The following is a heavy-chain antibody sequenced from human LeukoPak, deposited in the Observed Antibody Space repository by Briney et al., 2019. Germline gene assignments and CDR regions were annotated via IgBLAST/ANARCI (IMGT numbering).Heavy chain of an antibody. J-gene: IGHJ4*02. CDR3: ARELYGGTSATFDY. CDR1: GYTFTGYY. V-gene: IGHV1-2*02. CDR2: INPNSGGT. Sequence: ASVKVSCKASGYTFTGYYMHWVRQAPGQGREWRGWINPNSGGTNYAQKFQGRVTMTRDTSISTAYMELSRLRSDNTAVYYCARELYGGTSATFDYWGQGTLVTVSS. D-gene: IGHD4-23*01.